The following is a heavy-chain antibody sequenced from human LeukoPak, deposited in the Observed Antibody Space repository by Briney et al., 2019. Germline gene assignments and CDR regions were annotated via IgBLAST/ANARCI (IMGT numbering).Heavy chain of an antibody. CDR2: ISSSGSTI. Sequence: PGGSPRLSCAASGFTFSSYEMNWVRQAPGKGLEWVSYISSSGSTIYYADSVKGRFTISRDNAKNSLYLQMNSLRAEDTAVYYCARAGRLVVVITQAGFDYWGQGTLVTVSS. CDR3: ARAGRLVVVITQAGFDY. D-gene: IGHD3-22*01. CDR1: GFTFSSYE. V-gene: IGHV3-48*03. J-gene: IGHJ4*02.